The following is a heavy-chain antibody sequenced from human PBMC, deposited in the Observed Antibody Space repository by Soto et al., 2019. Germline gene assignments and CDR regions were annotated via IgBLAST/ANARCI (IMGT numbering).Heavy chain of an antibody. J-gene: IGHJ2*01. D-gene: IGHD3-3*01. CDR2: IWYDGSNK. CDR3: VKEDFDFWSGSRFWYFDL. Sequence: PLGVLRLSCAASGFTFSSYGMHWVRQAPGKGLEWVAVIWYDGSNKYYADSVKGRFTISRDNSKNTLYLQMNSLRAEDTAVYYCVKEDFDFWSGSRFWYFDLWGRGILVTVSS. V-gene: IGHV3-30*02. CDR1: GFTFSSYG.